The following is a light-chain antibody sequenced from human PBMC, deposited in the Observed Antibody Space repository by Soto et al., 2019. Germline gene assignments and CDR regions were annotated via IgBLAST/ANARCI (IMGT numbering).Light chain of an antibody. V-gene: IGLV2-8*01. Sequence: QSALTQPPSASGSPGQSVTISCTGTSSDVGGYNYVSWYQQHPGKAPKFMLYEVSKRPSGVPDRFSGSKSGNTASLTVSGLQADDEADYYCSSYAGSNNPVIFGGGTKVTVL. CDR1: SSDVGGYNY. CDR3: SSYAGSNNPVI. CDR2: EVS. J-gene: IGLJ2*01.